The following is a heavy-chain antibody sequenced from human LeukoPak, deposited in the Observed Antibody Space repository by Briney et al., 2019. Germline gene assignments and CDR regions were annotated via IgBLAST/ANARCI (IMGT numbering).Heavy chain of an antibody. CDR1: GFTFKTYW. Sequence: GGSLRLSCVVSGFTFKTYWMAWVRQAPGKGLEWLANIKQNGEANQYEDSVMGRFTISRDNAENSLFLQMDSLRAEDTAVYYCARENWGTLDYWGQGALVTVPS. D-gene: IGHD7-27*01. J-gene: IGHJ4*02. CDR3: ARENWGTLDY. CDR2: IKQNGEAN. V-gene: IGHV3-7*01.